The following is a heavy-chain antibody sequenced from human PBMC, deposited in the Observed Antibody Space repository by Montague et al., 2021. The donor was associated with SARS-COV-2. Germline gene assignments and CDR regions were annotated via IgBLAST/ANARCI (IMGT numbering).Heavy chain of an antibody. CDR1: GGSISSSHW. D-gene: IGHD3-10*01. V-gene: IGHV4-4*02. Sequence: SETLSLTCAVSGGSISSSHWWSWVRQPPGKGLEWIGEIYHSGSTNYNPSLKSRVTISIDKSKNQFSLKLSSVTAADTAVYYCAREFRTYGYGGQYWYFDLWGRGTLVIVSS. CDR3: AREFRTYGYGGQYWYFDL. J-gene: IGHJ2*01. CDR2: IYHSGST.